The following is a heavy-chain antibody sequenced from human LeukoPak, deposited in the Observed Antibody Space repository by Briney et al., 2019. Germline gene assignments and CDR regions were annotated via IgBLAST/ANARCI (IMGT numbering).Heavy chain of an antibody. CDR1: GYTFTGYY. CDR3: ATSTLIAVAGRYAFDI. Sequence: ASVKVSCKASGYTFTGYYMHWVRQAPGKGLGWMGGFDPEDGETIYAQKFQGRVTMTEDTSTDTAYMELSSLRSEDTAVYSCATSTLIAVAGRYAFDIWGQGTMVTVSS. V-gene: IGHV1-24*01. J-gene: IGHJ3*02. CDR2: FDPEDGET. D-gene: IGHD6-19*01.